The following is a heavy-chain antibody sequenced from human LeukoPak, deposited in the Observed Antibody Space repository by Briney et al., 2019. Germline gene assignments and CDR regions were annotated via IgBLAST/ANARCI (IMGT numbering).Heavy chain of an antibody. CDR1: GFTFSSYS. J-gene: IGHJ4*02. CDR3: ARWYCSSTTCYYDY. V-gene: IGHV3-53*01. D-gene: IGHD2-2*01. CDR2: IYSDGRT. Sequence: GGSLRLSCAASGFTFSSYSMNWVRQAPGKGLEWVSFIYSDGRTQYTDSVKGRFTISRDSSKNMLYLQMNSLRAEDTAVYYCARWYCSSTTCYYDYWGQGTLVTVSS.